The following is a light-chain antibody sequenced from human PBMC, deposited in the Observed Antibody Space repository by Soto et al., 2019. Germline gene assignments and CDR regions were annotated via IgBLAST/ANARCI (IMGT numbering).Light chain of an antibody. Sequence: EIVMTQSPATLSVSPGERATLSCRASQSVSSSLAWYQQKPGQAPRLLIYGASTRATGIPARFSGSGSGTEFTLTIGSLQSEDFAVYYCQQYNNFWTFGPGTKVDIK. J-gene: IGKJ1*01. CDR3: QQYNNFWT. V-gene: IGKV3-15*01. CDR2: GAS. CDR1: QSVSSS.